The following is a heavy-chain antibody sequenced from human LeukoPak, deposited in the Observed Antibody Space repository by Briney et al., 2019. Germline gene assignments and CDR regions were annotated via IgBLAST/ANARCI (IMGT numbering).Heavy chain of an antibody. CDR2: ISGSGGST. CDR3: AKDSGIVLMVNYFDY. D-gene: IGHD2-8*01. V-gene: IGHV3-23*01. CDR1: GFTFSSYA. J-gene: IGHJ4*02. Sequence: PGGSLRLSCAASGFTFSSYAMSWVRQAPGKGLEWVSAISGSGGSTYYADSVKGRFTISRDNSKNTLYLQMNSLRAEDTAVYYCAKDSGIVLMVNYFDYWGQGTLVTVSS.